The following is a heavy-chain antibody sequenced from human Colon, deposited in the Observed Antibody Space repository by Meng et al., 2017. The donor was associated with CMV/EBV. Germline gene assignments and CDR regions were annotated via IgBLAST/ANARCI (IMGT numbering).Heavy chain of an antibody. CDR1: VYTFTDHY. J-gene: IGHJ3*01. V-gene: IGHV1-2*02. Sequence: ASVKVSCKASVYTFTDHYIQWVRQAPGQGLEWMGWINPNTGGTTYEPNFHGRVTLTRDTSISTVYMEVTRLTSDDTAMYYCARVDSDTSGYYGPDFWGQGTMVTVSS. D-gene: IGHD3-22*01. CDR2: INPNTGGT. CDR3: ARVDSDTSGYYGPDF.